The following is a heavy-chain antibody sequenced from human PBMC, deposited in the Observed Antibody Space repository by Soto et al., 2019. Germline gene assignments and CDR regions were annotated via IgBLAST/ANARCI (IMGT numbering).Heavy chain of an antibody. CDR2: INQDGSNK. Sequence: GGSLRLSCATSGFTFRTYWMNWVRQAPGKGLEWVANINQDGSNKYYADSVKGRFTISRDNAKNSLYLQMNSLRAEDTAVYYCASYDSSGYYPNWFDPWGHGTLVTVPQ. J-gene: IGHJ5*02. CDR1: GFTFRTYW. V-gene: IGHV3-7*01. D-gene: IGHD3-22*01. CDR3: ASYDSSGYYPNWFDP.